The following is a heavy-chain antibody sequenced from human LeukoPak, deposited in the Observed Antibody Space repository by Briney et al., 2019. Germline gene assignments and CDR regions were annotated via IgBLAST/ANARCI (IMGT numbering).Heavy chain of an antibody. V-gene: IGHV4-4*02. CDR1: GGSISSTTW. Sequence: SETLSLTCDVSGGSISSTTWWTWVRQPPGKGLEWIGEIFHSGTTNYNPTLKSRVTIAVDKSKNQFSLKLNSVTAADTAVYYCARGGPPTVTRFDYWGQGTLVTVSS. CDR3: ARGGPPTVTRFDY. J-gene: IGHJ4*02. CDR2: IFHSGTT. D-gene: IGHD4-17*01.